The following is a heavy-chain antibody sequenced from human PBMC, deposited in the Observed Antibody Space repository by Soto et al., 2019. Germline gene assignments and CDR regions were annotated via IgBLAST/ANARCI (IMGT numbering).Heavy chain of an antibody. CDR2: IKQDGSEK. V-gene: IGHV3-7*01. CDR3: ARVTPPDARRLPSDAFDS. J-gene: IGHJ3*02. CDR1: GFTFSSYW. Sequence: GGSLRLSCAASGFTFSSYWMSWVRQAPGKGLEWVANIKQDGSEKYYVDSVKGRFTISRDNAKNSLYLQMNSLRAEDTAVYYCARVTPPDARRLPSDAFDSWGQGTMVTVSS.